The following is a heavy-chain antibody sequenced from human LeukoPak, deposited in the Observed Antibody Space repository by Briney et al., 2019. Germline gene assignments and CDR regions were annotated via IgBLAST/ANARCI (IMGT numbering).Heavy chain of an antibody. CDR1: GFTFSDYT. CDR2: ISSSCSYI. J-gene: IGHJ6*03. D-gene: IGHD1-26*01. V-gene: IGHV3-21*01. Sequence: GGPLTLSCAVSGFTFSDYTMNWLRPPPAKGLAWVSSISSSCSYIYYPDSAQGRITIIRDNAKNSLHLQMNSLRVDDTAVYYCARDPYSGTYGNTYYYYMDVWGKGATVTISS. CDR3: ARDPYSGTYGNTYYYYMDV.